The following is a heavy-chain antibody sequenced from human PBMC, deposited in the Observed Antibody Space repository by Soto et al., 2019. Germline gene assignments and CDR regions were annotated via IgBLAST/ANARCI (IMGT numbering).Heavy chain of an antibody. Sequence: QVQLQESGPGLVKPSETLSLTCTVSSGSVSSYYWGWIRQPAGKGLEWIGRIYSSGKTNYNASLKSRVTMSLDTSRKQFSLKVTSVTAAATAVYYCARSGGSFNFDFWGQGTLVTVSS. CDR2: IYSSGKT. CDR1: SGSVSSYY. V-gene: IGHV4-4*07. D-gene: IGHD2-15*01. CDR3: ARSGGSFNFDF. J-gene: IGHJ4*02.